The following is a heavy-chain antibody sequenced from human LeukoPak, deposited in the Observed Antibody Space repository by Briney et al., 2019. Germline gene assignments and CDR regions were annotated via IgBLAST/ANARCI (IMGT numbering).Heavy chain of an antibody. CDR2: IYYSGSI. J-gene: IGHJ4*02. CDR1: GYSISSGYY. Sequence: SETLSLTCAVSGYSISSGYYWGWIRQPPGKGLEWIGSIYYSGSIYYNPSLKSRVTISVDTSKNQFSLKLSSVTAADTAVYYCARDRQELFDYWGQGTLVTVSS. V-gene: IGHV4-38-2*02. CDR3: ARDRQELFDY. D-gene: IGHD1-26*01.